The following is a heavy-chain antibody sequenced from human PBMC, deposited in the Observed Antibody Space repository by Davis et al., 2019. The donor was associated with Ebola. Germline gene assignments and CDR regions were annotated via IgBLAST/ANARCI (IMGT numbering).Heavy chain of an antibody. CDR1: GYTFTSYG. D-gene: IGHD4-17*01. CDR2: IIPIFGTA. CDR3: ARDPSYGDYVGVAFDI. V-gene: IGHV1-69*06. Sequence: SVKVSCKASGYTFTSYGISWVRQAPGQGLEWMGGIIPIFGTANYAQKFQGRVTITADKSTSTAYMELSSLRSEDTAVYYCARDPSYGDYVGVAFDIWGQGTMVTVSS. J-gene: IGHJ3*02.